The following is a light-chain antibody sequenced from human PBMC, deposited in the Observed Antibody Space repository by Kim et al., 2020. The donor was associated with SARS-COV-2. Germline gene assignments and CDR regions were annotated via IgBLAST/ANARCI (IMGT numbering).Light chain of an antibody. V-gene: IGLV2-14*03. CDR1: NSDIGGYNY. CDR2: DVT. J-gene: IGLJ3*02. CDR3: SSYTSSKTWV. Sequence: QPALTQPASVSGSPGQWFTISCTGSNSDIGGYNYVSWYQQHPGKAPKLIIYDVTKRPSGVSDRFSGSKSGNTASLIISGLQADDEADYYCSSYTSSKTWVFGGGTQLTVL.